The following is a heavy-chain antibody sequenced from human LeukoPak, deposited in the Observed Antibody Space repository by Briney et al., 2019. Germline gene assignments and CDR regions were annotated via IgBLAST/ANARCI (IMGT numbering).Heavy chain of an antibody. Sequence: GGSLRLSCAASGFTFSSYGMHWVRQAPGKGLEWVAVISYDGSNKYYADSVKGRFTISRDNSKNTLYLQMNSLRAEDTAVYYCAKGPGSGWYFMDVWGKGTTVTVSS. J-gene: IGHJ6*03. CDR1: GFTFSSYG. CDR3: AKGPGSGWYFMDV. D-gene: IGHD6-19*01. V-gene: IGHV3-30*18. CDR2: ISYDGSNK.